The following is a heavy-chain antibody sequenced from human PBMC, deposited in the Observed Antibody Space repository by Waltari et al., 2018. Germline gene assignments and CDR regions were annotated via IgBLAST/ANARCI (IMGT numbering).Heavy chain of an antibody. J-gene: IGHJ4*02. CDR3: ARVCPSYYFDY. CDR2: INHSRST. V-gene: IGHV4-34*01. D-gene: IGHD2-2*01. Sequence: QVQLQQWGAGLLKPSETLSLTCAVYGRSFSGSSWRWIRQPPGQGLEWIGEINHSRSTNYNPSLKSRVTISVDTSKNQFSLKLSSVTAADTAVYYCARVCPSYYFDYWGQGTLVTVSS. CDR1: GRSFSGSS.